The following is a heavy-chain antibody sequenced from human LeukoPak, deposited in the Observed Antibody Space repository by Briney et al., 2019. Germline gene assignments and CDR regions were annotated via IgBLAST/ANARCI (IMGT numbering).Heavy chain of an antibody. CDR1: SGSFSGYY. D-gene: IGHD2-15*01. Sequence: SETLSLTCAVYSGSFSGYYWSWIRQPPGKGLEWIGEINDSGSVNCNPSLKNRVTLSVDTSKNQFSLRLSSVAAADTAVYYCARRLVDSGASQVSDDWDQGTLVTVSS. J-gene: IGHJ4*02. CDR3: ARRLVDSGASQVSDD. CDR2: INDSGSV. V-gene: IGHV4-34*01.